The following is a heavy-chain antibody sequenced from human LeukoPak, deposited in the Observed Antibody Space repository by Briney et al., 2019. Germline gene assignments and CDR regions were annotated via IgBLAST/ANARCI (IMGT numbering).Heavy chain of an antibody. V-gene: IGHV1-8*01. Sequence: ASVKVSCKASGYTFTSYDINWVRQATGQGLEWMGWMNPNSGNTGYAQKFQGRVTMTRNTSISTAYMELSSLRSEDTAVYYCARDGQWLVKNAFDIWGQGTMVTVSS. CDR3: ARDGQWLVKNAFDI. CDR1: GYTFTSYD. J-gene: IGHJ3*02. CDR2: MNPNSGNT. D-gene: IGHD6-19*01.